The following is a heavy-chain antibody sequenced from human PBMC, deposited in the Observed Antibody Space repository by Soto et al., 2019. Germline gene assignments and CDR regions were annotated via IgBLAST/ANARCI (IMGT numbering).Heavy chain of an antibody. CDR3: ARVRRNDASDYYGMDV. CDR1: GFSFSTST. CDR2: ISSGSTTI. J-gene: IGHJ6*02. Sequence: EVQLVESGGGSAQPGGSLRLSCAASGFSFSTSTMNWVRQATGKGLEWVSYISSGSTTIYYADSVKGRFTIARDNGKNSLYLQKNSLRDEDTAVYYCARVRRNDASDYYGMDVWGQGTTVTVSS. D-gene: IGHD1-1*01. V-gene: IGHV3-48*02.